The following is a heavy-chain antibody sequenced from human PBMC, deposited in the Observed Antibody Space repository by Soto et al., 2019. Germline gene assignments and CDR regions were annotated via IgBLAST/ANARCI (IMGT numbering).Heavy chain of an antibody. V-gene: IGHV4-59*12. J-gene: IGHJ4*02. Sequence: PETLSLPCTVSGGSINSYYWSWIRQPPGKGLEWIGYIYYSGSTNYNSSLKSRVTISVDTSKNQFSLRLSSVTAADTAVYYCARDNPPLGYCGQGTLVIGSA. CDR3: ARDNPPLGY. CDR1: GGSINSYY. CDR2: IYYSGST.